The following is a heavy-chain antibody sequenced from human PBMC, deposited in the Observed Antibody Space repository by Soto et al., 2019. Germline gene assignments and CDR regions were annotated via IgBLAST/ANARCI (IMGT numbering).Heavy chain of an antibody. D-gene: IGHD6-19*01. J-gene: IGHJ5*01. CDR3: ARHRRSSSWFDS. Sequence: QVHLQESGPGLVKPSETLSLTCTVSGGSVSSGTYYWSWIRQPPGKGLEWIGYIYFIGAPNYNPSLKSRVTISRDTSRNQFSLRLTSVTAADTAVYYCARHRRSSSWFDSWGQGTRVTVSS. CDR2: IYFIGAP. CDR1: GGSVSSGTYY. V-gene: IGHV4-61*01.